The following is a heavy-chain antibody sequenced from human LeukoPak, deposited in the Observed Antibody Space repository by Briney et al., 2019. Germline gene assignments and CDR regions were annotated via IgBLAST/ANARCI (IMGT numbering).Heavy chain of an antibody. CDR3: AGGRGWLIDY. CDR2: IKQDGSET. CDR1: GFGIGSYW. J-gene: IGHJ4*02. D-gene: IGHD6-19*01. Sequence: PGESLRLSCEASGFGIGSYWMSWVRQAPGKGLEWMAIIKQDGSETLYADSVRDHFTISRDNAKNSAYLQMNSLRVEDTAVYFCAGGRGWLIDYWGQGALVTVSS. V-gene: IGHV3-7*01.